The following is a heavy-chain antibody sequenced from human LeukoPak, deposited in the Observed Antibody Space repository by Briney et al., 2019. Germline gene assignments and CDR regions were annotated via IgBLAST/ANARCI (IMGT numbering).Heavy chain of an antibody. CDR2: VGTSADT. Sequence: GGSLRLSCLASGFTFSSYAMDWVRQAPGQGLQWVSAVGTSADTYYADSVRGRFTISRDNAKNSLYLQMNSLRAEDTAVYYCATDGGPAYSSSWYLYWGQGSLVTVSS. V-gene: IGHV3-69-1*02. CDR1: GFTFSSYA. D-gene: IGHD6-13*01. J-gene: IGHJ4*02. CDR3: ATDGGPAYSSSWYLY.